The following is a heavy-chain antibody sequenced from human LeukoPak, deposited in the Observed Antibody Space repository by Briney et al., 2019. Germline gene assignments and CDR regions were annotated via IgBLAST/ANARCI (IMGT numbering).Heavy chain of an antibody. CDR2: ISTSSFYI. CDR3: ARDSYGDLLNWFDP. CDR1: GFTFSSYS. Sequence: GGSLRLSCAASGFTFSSYSMNWVRQAPGKGLEWVSSISTSSFYIYYADSVKGRFTISRDDAKNSLYLQMNSLRAEDTAVYYCARDSYGDLLNWFDPWGQGTLVIVSS. D-gene: IGHD4-17*01. V-gene: IGHV3-21*01. J-gene: IGHJ5*02.